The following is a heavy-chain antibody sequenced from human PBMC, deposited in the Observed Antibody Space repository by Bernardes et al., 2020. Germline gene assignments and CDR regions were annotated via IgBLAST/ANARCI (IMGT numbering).Heavy chain of an antibody. Sequence: SETLSLTCTVSGGSISSYYWSWIRQPPGKGLEWIGYIYYSGSTNYNPSLKSRVTISVDTSKNQFSLKLSSVTAADTAVYYCARDVLTAGTTRFDPWGQGTLVTVSS. V-gene: IGHV4-59*01. CDR2: IYYSGST. D-gene: IGHD6-13*01. CDR3: ARDVLTAGTTRFDP. CDR1: GGSISSYY. J-gene: IGHJ5*02.